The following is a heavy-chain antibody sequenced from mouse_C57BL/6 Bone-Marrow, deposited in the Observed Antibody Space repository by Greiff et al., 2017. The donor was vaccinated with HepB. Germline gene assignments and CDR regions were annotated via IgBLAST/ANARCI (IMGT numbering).Heavy chain of an antibody. CDR2: ISSGSSTI. J-gene: IGHJ3*01. V-gene: IGHV5-17*01. CDR1: GFTFSDYG. D-gene: IGHD4-1*01. Sequence: EVQRVESGGGLVKPGGSLKLSCAASGFTFSDYGMHWVRQAPEKGLEWVAYISSGSSTIYYADTVKGRFTISRDNAKNTLFLHMTSLRSEDTAMYYCARLGLSWFAYWGQGTLVTVSA. CDR3: ARLGLSWFAY.